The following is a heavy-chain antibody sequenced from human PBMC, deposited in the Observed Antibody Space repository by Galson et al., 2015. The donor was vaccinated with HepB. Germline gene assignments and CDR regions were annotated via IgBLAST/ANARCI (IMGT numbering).Heavy chain of an antibody. CDR3: VDSSGYYYDY. V-gene: IGHV4-39*07. CDR1: GGSISSSSYY. Sequence: ETLSLTCTVSGGSISSSSYYWGWIRQPPGKGLEWIGSIYYSGSTYYNPSLKSRVTISVDTSKNQFSLKLSSVTAADTAVYYCVDSSGYYYDYWGQGTLVTVSS. J-gene: IGHJ4*02. D-gene: IGHD3-22*01. CDR2: IYYSGST.